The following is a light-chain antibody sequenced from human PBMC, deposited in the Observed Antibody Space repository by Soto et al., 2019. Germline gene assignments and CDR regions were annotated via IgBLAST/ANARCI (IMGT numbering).Light chain of an antibody. CDR1: QSVSSSF. Sequence: EIVLTQSPGTLSLSPGERATLSCRVSQSVSSSFLAWYQQKPGQPPRLLIFGASSRSTGIPDRFSGSGSGTDFTLTISRLEPEDFAVYYCQQYGSSPQTFGQGTKVEIK. CDR2: GAS. J-gene: IGKJ1*01. CDR3: QQYGSSPQT. V-gene: IGKV3-20*01.